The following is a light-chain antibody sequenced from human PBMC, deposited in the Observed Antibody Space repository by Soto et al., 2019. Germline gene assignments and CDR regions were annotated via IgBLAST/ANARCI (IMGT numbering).Light chain of an antibody. CDR2: GAS. J-gene: IGKJ1*01. CDR1: QSVSSSY. Sequence: ELVLTQSPGTLSLSPGARATLSCRASQSVSSSYLAWYQQKPGQAPRLLIYGASRRATVIPDRFSGIESGTDFTLTIRRLETEDFAVYYGQQYGSSPSWTFGQGTKVDIK. V-gene: IGKV3-20*01. CDR3: QQYGSSPSWT.